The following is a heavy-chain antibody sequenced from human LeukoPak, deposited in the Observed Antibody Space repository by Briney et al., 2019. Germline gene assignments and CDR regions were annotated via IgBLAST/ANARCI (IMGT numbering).Heavy chain of an antibody. D-gene: IGHD6-19*01. CDR2: ITRSSIYK. CDR1: GFIFSHYG. CDR3: PRVAGWHWFDP. V-gene: IGHV3-21*04. J-gene: IGHJ5*02. Sequence: PGGTLRLSCAASGFIFSHYGMNWVRQAPGEGLEWVSSITRSSIYKYYADSVKGRFTISRDNAKNSLYLQTNSLTVEDTAVYYCPRVAGWHWFDPWGQGTLVTVSS.